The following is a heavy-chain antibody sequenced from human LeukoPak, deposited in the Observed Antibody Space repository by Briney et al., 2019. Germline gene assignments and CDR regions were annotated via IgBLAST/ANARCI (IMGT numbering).Heavy chain of an antibody. CDR2: ISSSSSYI. J-gene: IGHJ6*02. V-gene: IGHV3-21*01. Sequence: GGSLRLSCAASGFTFSSYSMNWVRQAPGKGLEWVSSISSSSSYIYYADSVKGRFTISRDNAKNSLYLQMNSLRAEDTAVYYCARDRYCSGGSCYPHYGMDVWGQGTTVTVSS. D-gene: IGHD2-15*01. CDR1: GFTFSSYS. CDR3: ARDRYCSGGSCYPHYGMDV.